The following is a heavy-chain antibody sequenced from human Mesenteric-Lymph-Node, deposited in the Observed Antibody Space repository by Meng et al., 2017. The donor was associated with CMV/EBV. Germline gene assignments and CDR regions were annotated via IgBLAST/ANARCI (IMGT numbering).Heavy chain of an antibody. V-gene: IGHV3-20*03. CDR1: SFSFYVFG. D-gene: IGHD2-15*01. CDR2: INCRGAHN. Sequence: LSFVASSFSFYVFGMSWVRQAPEEGLEWVSGINCRGAHNDYADSVKGRFTISRDNAKTSLYLEMNRLRVEDTAFYYCARTPRDYFDSWGQGTLVTVSS. CDR3: ARTPRDYFDS. J-gene: IGHJ4*02.